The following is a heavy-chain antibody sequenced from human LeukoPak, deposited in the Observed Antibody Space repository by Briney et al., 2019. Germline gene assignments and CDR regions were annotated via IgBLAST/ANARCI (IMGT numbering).Heavy chain of an antibody. Sequence: SETLSLTCTVSGGSISSYYWSWIRQPAGKGLEWIGRIYTSGSTNYNPSLKSRVTMSVDTSKNQFSLKLSSVTAADTAVYYCARVPGYCSSTSCPAGTFDIWGQGTMVTASS. D-gene: IGHD2-2*01. CDR1: GGSISSYY. CDR2: IYTSGST. J-gene: IGHJ3*02. V-gene: IGHV4-4*07. CDR3: ARVPGYCSSTSCPAGTFDI.